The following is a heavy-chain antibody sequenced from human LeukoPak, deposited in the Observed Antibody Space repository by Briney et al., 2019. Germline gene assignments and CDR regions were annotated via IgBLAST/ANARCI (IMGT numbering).Heavy chain of an antibody. J-gene: IGHJ3*01. D-gene: IGHD6-13*01. CDR2: MKQDGSQR. CDR3: ARSKPATDIDAFDL. CDR1: GFTFSTYW. Sequence: GGSLRLSCAASGFTFSTYWMTWVRQAPGKGLEWVANMKQDGSQRYYVDSVKGRFTISRDNAKNSLYLQMNSLSAEDTAIYYCARSKPATDIDAFDLWGPETMVTVSS. V-gene: IGHV3-7*05.